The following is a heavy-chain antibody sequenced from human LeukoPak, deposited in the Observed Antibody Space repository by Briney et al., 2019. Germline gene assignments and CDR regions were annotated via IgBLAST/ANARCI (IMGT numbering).Heavy chain of an antibody. CDR3: ARGYSGSYSYWFDP. J-gene: IGHJ5*02. V-gene: IGHV1-8*03. CDR1: GYTFTIYD. Sequence: ASVKVSCKASGYTFTIYDINWVRQATGQGLEWMGWMNPNSGNTGYAQKFQGRVTITRDTSISTAYMELSSLRSEDTAVYYCARGYSGSYSYWFDPWGQGTLLTVSS. CDR2: MNPNSGNT. D-gene: IGHD1-26*01.